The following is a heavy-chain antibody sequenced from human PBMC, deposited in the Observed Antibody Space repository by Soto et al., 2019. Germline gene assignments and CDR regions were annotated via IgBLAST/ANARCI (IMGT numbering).Heavy chain of an antibody. J-gene: IGHJ5*02. CDR1: GGSISSSSYY. CDR3: ARQDVPSLNWFDP. CDR2: IYYSGST. Sequence: SETLSLTCTVSGGSISSSSYYWGLIRQPPGKGLEWIGSIYYSGSTYYNPSLKSRVTISVDTSKNQFSLKLSSVTAADTAEYYCARQDVPSLNWFDPWGQGTLVTVSS. V-gene: IGHV4-39*01.